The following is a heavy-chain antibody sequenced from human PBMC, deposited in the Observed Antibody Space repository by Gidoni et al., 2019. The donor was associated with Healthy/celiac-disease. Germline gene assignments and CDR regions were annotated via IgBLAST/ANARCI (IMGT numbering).Heavy chain of an antibody. CDR1: GLPLSTYG. Sequence: EVQLVESGGGLVQPGGSLRSSCAASGLPLSTYGMSLGRQAPGKGLEGVVNIKQDGSEKYYVDSVKGRFTISRDNAKNSLYLQMNSLRAEDTAVYYCAREGTNYEPDYYYGMDVWGQGTTVTVSS. CDR2: IKQDGSEK. V-gene: IGHV3-7*03. CDR3: AREGTNYEPDYYYGMDV. J-gene: IGHJ6*02. D-gene: IGHD3-22*01.